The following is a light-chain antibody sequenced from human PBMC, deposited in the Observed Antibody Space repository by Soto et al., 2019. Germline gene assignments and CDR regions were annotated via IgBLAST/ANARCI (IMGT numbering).Light chain of an antibody. V-gene: IGLV1-40*01. CDR2: GNV. J-gene: IGLJ1*01. CDR3: QSYDSSLSGYV. CDR1: SSNVGAGYD. Sequence: QSALTQPPSVSGAPGQKVTISCTGSSSNVGAGYDVHWYQQLPGTGPTLLIYGNVNRPSGVPDRFSGSKSGTSASLAITGLQPEDEADYFCQSYDSSLSGYVFGTGTKLTVL.